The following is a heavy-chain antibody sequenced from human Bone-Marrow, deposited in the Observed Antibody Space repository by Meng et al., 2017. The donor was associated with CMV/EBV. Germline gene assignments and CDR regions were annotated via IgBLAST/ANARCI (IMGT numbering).Heavy chain of an antibody. CDR2: IYHIEST. CDR3: ARDAVGSTGHH. J-gene: IGHJ4*02. CDR1: GGSISSSNW. Sequence: SESLSLTSAVSGGSISSSNWWSWVRQPPGMGLEGIGDIYHIESTNYNPSLKSRVTISVDTSKNQSSLKLSYVTAPDTAVYYCARDAVGSTGHHWGQGTMVTVSS. V-gene: IGHV4-4*02. D-gene: IGHD2-8*02.